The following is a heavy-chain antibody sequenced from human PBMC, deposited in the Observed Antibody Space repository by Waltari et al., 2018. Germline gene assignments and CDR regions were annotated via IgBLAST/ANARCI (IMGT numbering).Heavy chain of an antibody. CDR2: INHSGST. V-gene: IGHV4-34*01. J-gene: IGHJ5*02. Sequence: QVQLQQWGAGLLKPSETLSLTCAVYGGSFSGYYWSWIRQPPGKGLEWIGEINHSGSTNYNPSLKSRVTISVDTSKNQFSLKLSSVTAADTAVYYCARGKKHKAGSFTRTGHWFDPWGQGTLVTVSS. D-gene: IGHD2-21*01. CDR1: GGSFSGYY. CDR3: ARGKKHKAGSFTRTGHWFDP.